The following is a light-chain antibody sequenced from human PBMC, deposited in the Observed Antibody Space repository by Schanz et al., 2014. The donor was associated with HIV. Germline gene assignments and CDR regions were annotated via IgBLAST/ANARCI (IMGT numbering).Light chain of an antibody. Sequence: QSALTQPASVSGSPGQSITLSCTGTSSDIGGYNYVSWYQQHPGKAPKLMIYDVSHRPSGVSNRFSGSKSGNTASLTISGLQAEDEADYYCSSSAGRDDVVFGGGTKLTVL. CDR3: SSSAGRDDVV. V-gene: IGLV2-14*03. J-gene: IGLJ2*01. CDR2: DVS. CDR1: SSDIGGYNY.